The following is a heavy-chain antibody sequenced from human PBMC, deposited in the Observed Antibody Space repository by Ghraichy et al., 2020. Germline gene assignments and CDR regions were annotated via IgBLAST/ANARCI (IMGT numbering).Heavy chain of an antibody. CDR1: GDSISTSYY. J-gene: IGHJ4*02. Sequence: ETLSLTCPVFGDSISTSYYWGWIRQPPGKGLEWIGIVYRDGTTHYSPTLKSRVAISVDTSKNQFSLKVTSVTAADTAVYFCARISDYGGYYFDYWGQGTLVTVSS. D-gene: IGHD4-17*01. V-gene: IGHV4-39*01. CDR3: ARISDYGGYYFDY. CDR2: VYRDGTT.